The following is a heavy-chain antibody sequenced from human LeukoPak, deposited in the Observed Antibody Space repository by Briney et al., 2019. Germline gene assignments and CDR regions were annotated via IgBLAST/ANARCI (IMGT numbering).Heavy chain of an antibody. J-gene: IGHJ3*02. CDR3: ARDFYYDSSGYYDALDI. CDR2: MYYSGST. V-gene: IGHV4-61*01. CDR1: GGSVSSGSYY. D-gene: IGHD3-22*01. Sequence: SETLSLTCTVSGGSVSSGSYYWSWIRQPPGKGLEWIGYMYYSGSTSYNPSLESRVTISVDTSKNQFSLKLSSVAAADTAVYYCARDFYYDSSGYYDALDIWGQGTMLTVSS.